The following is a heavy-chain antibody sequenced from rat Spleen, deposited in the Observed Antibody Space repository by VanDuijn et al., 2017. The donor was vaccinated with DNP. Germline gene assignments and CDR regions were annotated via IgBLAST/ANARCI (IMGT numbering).Heavy chain of an antibody. J-gene: IGHJ2*01. CDR3: ARHGRRVFDY. CDR1: GFTFSKYG. CDR2: ISYFGDNT. D-gene: IGHD1-11*01. V-gene: IGHV5S23*01. Sequence: EVQLVESGGGLVQPGGSLKLSCVASGFTFSKYGMAWVRQAPTKGLEWVAYISYFGDNTYSGDSVKGRFTISRDNAKSTLYLQMNSLRSEDMATYYCARHGRRVFDYWGQGVMVTVSS.